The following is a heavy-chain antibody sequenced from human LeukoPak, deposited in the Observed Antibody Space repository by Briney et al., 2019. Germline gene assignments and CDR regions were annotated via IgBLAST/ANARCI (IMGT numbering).Heavy chain of an antibody. J-gene: IGHJ4*02. CDR3: ARDDDRPDNGLDY. D-gene: IGHD3-22*01. CDR2: ILSDGSKE. V-gene: IGHV3-33*01. CDR1: GFIFSSYG. Sequence: GGSLRLSCAASGFIFSSYGMHWVRQAPGKGLEWVAVILSDGSKEFYTDSVKGRFTISRDNSKNTLYLQMNSLRAEDTAVYYCARDDDRPDNGLDYWGQGTLVTVSS.